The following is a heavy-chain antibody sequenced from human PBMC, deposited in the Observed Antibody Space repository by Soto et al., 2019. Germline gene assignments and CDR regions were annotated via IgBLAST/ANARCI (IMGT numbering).Heavy chain of an antibody. V-gene: IGHV3-48*02. D-gene: IGHD3-3*01. CDR1: GFTFSSYS. CDR2: ISTTSSSI. Sequence: GGSLRLSCAASGFTFSSYSMNWVRQAPGKGLEWISYISTTSSSIYYADSVKGRFTISRDNAKNSLFLQMNSLRDEDTAVYYCARKGVVFDYCRHRPLVTVSS. CDR3: ARKGVVFDY. J-gene: IGHJ4*03.